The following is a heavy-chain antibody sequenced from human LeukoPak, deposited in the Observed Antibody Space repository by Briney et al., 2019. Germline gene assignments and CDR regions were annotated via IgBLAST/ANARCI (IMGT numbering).Heavy chain of an antibody. D-gene: IGHD1-26*01. CDR3: ARDNPLGSWYFDL. Sequence: ASVKVSCKASGFPFTSYGFSWVRQAPGQGLEWMGWISAYNGNTNSAQKFQGRVTITADESTSTAYMELSSLRSEDTAVYYCARDNPLGSWYFDLWGRGTLVTVSS. CDR2: ISAYNGNT. V-gene: IGHV1-18*01. J-gene: IGHJ2*01. CDR1: GFPFTSYG.